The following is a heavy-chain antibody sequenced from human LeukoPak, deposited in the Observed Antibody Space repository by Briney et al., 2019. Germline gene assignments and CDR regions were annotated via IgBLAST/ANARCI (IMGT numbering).Heavy chain of an antibody. CDR1: GGTFSSYA. CDR3: ARDLDYYDRNWFDP. J-gene: IGHJ5*02. D-gene: IGHD3-22*01. V-gene: IGHV1-69*13. Sequence: SVKVSCKASGGTFSSYAISWVRQAPGQGLEWMGGIIPIFGTANYAQKFQGRVTITADESTSTAYMELSSLRSEDTAVYYCARDLDYYDRNWFDPWGQGTLVTVSS. CDR2: IIPIFGTA.